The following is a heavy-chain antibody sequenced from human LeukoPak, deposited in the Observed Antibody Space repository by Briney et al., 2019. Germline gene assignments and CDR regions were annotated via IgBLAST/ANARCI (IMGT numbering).Heavy chain of an antibody. J-gene: IGHJ4*02. CDR1: GGSLTSSTYY. V-gene: IGHV4-39*01. Sequence: SETLSLTCTVSGGSLTSSTYYWGWIRQPPGKGLEWIASIFYSGSTYYNPSLKSRVTILVDRSKKEFSMKLSSVTAADTAVYYCARHDTIFGVVIDYWGQGTLVTVSS. D-gene: IGHD3-3*01. CDR3: ARHDTIFGVVIDY. CDR2: IFYSGST.